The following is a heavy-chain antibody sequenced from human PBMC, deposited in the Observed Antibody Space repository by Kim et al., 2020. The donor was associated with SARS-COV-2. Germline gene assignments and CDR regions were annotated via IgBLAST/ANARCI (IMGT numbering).Heavy chain of an antibody. J-gene: IGHJ6*02. D-gene: IGHD3-10*01. CDR3: ARDNGLWFGVVSYYYYGMDV. Sequence: ASVKVSCKASGYTFTSYAMNWVRQAPGQGLEWMGWINTNTGNPTYAQGFTGRFVFSLDTSVSTAYLQICSLKAEDTAVYYCARDNGLWFGVVSYYYYGMDVWGQGTTVTVSS. CDR1: GYTFTSYA. V-gene: IGHV7-4-1*01. CDR2: INTNTGNP.